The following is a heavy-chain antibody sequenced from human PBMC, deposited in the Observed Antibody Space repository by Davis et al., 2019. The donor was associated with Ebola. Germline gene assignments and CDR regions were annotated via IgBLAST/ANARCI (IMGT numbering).Heavy chain of an antibody. CDR2: INHSGST. CDR3: ARTLSGSDGLFDF. CDR1: GGSFSGYY. J-gene: IGHJ4*02. V-gene: IGHV4-34*01. Sequence: SETLSLTCAVYGGSFSGYYWSWIRQPPGKGLEWIGEINHSGSTNYNPSLKSRVTMSVDTSKNRFALKLSSVTAADTAVYYCARTLSGSDGLFDFWDQGTLITVSS. D-gene: IGHD1-26*01.